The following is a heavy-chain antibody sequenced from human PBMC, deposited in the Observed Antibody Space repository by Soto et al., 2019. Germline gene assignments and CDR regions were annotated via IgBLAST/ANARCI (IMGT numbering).Heavy chain of an antibody. Sequence: PSETLSLTCTVSGGSVSSGSYYWSWIRQPPGKGLEWIGYIYYSGSTNYNPSLKSRVTISVDTSKNQFSLKLSSVTAADTAVYYCARVLDIPITSFGVVIFDYRGQGTLVTVFS. CDR3: ARVLDIPITSFGVVIFDY. J-gene: IGHJ4*02. CDR2: IYYSGST. D-gene: IGHD3-3*01. CDR1: GGSVSSGSYY. V-gene: IGHV4-61*01.